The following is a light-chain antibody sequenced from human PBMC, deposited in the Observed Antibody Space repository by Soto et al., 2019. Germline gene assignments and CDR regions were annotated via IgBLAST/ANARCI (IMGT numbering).Light chain of an antibody. CDR1: QSVSSTS. V-gene: IGKV3-20*01. CDR2: GAS. Sequence: EVVLTQSPGTLSLTPGERATLSCRASQSVSSTSLAWYQQKPGQAPRLLMNGASSRATGIPDRFSGSGSGTDFTLTISRLEPEDFAVYYCQQYGSSRWTFGQGTKVEI. CDR3: QQYGSSRWT. J-gene: IGKJ1*01.